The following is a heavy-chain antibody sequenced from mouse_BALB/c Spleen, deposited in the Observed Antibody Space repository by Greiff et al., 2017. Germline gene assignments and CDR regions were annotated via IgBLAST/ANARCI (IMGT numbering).Heavy chain of an antibody. Sequence: VQLVESGPGLVAPSQSLSITCTVSGFSLTSYDISWIRQPPGKGLEWLGVIWTGGGTNYNSAFMSRLSISKDNSKSQVFLKMNSLQTDDTAIYYCVRRDLYAMDYWGQGTSVTVSS. J-gene: IGHJ4*01. V-gene: IGHV2-9-2*01. CDR2: IWTGGGT. CDR1: GFSLTSYD. CDR3: VRRDLYAMDY.